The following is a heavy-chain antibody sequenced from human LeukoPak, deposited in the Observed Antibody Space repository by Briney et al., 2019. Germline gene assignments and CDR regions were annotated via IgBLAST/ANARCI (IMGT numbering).Heavy chain of an antibody. CDR3: ARSRESYWVPEFDY. CDR2: ISGSGGST. Sequence: GGSLRLSCAASGFTFSSYAMSWVRQAPGKGLEWVSAISGSGGSTYYADSVKGRFTISRDNSKNTLYLQMNSLRAEDTAVYYCARSRESYWVPEFDYWGQGILVTVSS. CDR1: GFTFSSYA. J-gene: IGHJ4*02. V-gene: IGHV3-23*01. D-gene: IGHD1-26*01.